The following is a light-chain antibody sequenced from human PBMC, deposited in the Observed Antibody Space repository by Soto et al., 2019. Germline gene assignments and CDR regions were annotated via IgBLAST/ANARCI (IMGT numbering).Light chain of an antibody. V-gene: IGKV1-5*03. CDR1: QSISVW. CDR2: KAS. Sequence: DIQMTQSPSTLSASVGDRVTITCRASQSISVWLAWYQQKAGKAPNLLIYKASRLESGVPSRFSGSGSETEFTLTISGLQPGDSATSYCQQYNGYSPTFGQGTKVDIK. J-gene: IGKJ1*01. CDR3: QQYNGYSPT.